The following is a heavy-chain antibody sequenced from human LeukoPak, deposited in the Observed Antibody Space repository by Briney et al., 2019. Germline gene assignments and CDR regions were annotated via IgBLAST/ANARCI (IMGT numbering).Heavy chain of an antibody. D-gene: IGHD6-25*01. V-gene: IGHV3-23*01. CDR2: ISGSGGST. CDR3: AKTAGLKTEDDY. Sequence: AISGSGGSTYYADSVKGRFTISRDNSKNTLYLQMNSLRAEDTAVYYCAKTAGLKTEDDYWGQGTLVTVSS. J-gene: IGHJ4*02.